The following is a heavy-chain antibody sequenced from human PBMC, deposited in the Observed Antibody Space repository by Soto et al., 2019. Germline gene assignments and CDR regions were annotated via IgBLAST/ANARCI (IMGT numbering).Heavy chain of an antibody. V-gene: IGHV3-33*01. CDR2: IYYDGSNK. CDR3: ARGHGVATTMGWFDP. CDR1: GFTFSIYG. Sequence: QVQLVESGGGVVQPGRSLRLSCAASGFTFSIYGIHRVRQAPGKGLEWVAVIYYDGSNKYYADSVKGRFTISRDNSKNTLYLQMTSLRADDTAVYYCARGHGVATTMGWFDPWGQGTLVTVSS. D-gene: IGHD5-12*01. J-gene: IGHJ5*02.